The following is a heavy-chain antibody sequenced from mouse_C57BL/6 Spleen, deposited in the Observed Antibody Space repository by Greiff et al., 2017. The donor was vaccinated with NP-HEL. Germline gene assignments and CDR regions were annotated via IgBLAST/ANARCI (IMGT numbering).Heavy chain of an antibody. CDR2: INPSTGGT. Sequence: VQLQQSGPELVKPGASVKISCKASGYSFTGYYMNWVKQSPEKSLEWIGEINPSTGGTTYNQKFKAKATLTVDKSASTAYMQLKSLTSEDSAVYYCAPMMVTTLYYYAMDYWGQGTSVTVSS. CDR3: APMMVTTLYYYAMDY. D-gene: IGHD2-3*01. V-gene: IGHV1-42*01. CDR1: GYSFTGYY. J-gene: IGHJ4*01.